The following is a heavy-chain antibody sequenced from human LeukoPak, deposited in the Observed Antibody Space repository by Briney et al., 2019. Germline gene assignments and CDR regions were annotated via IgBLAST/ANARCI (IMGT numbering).Heavy chain of an antibody. V-gene: IGHV3-23*01. CDR2: ISGSGGST. Sequence: PGGSLRLSCAASGFTLSSYAMSWVRQAPGKGLEWVSAISGSGGSTYYADSVKGRFTISRDNSKNTLYLQMNSLRAEDTAVYYCAKTLFVWFGENRPFDYWGQGTLVTVSS. D-gene: IGHD3-10*01. J-gene: IGHJ4*02. CDR1: GFTLSSYA. CDR3: AKTLFVWFGENRPFDY.